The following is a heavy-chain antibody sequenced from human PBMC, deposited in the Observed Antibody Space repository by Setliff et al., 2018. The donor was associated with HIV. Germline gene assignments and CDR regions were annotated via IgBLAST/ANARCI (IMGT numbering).Heavy chain of an antibody. CDR3: AREPSYSGHGCCSLLDY. V-gene: IGHV3-23*01. CDR1: GLTFSSYA. CDR2: INTNGGNT. Sequence: PGGSLRLSCAASGLTFSSYAMSWVRQAPGKGLEWVSTINTNGGNTYYRDSVKGRFTISRDNSKNTLYLQMNSLRAEDTALYYCAREPSYSGHGCCSLLDYWGQGTLVTVSS. J-gene: IGHJ4*01. D-gene: IGHD2-21*02.